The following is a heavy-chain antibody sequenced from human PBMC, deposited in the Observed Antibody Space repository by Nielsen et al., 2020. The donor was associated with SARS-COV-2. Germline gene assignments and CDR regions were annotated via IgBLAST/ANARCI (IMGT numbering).Heavy chain of an antibody. J-gene: IGHJ4*02. CDR2: ISWNSGSI. Sequence: GGSLRLSCAASGFTFDDYAMHWVRQAPGKGLEWVSGISWNSGSIGYADSVKGRFTISRDNAKNTVYLQMNTLRAEDTAVYWCARDRTGLSYFDYWGQGTLVTVSS. V-gene: IGHV3-9*01. CDR3: ARDRTGLSYFDY. CDR1: GFTFDDYA. D-gene: IGHD3/OR15-3a*01.